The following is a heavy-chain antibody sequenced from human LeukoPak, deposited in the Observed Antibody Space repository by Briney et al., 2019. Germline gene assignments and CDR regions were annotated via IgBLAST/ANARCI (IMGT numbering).Heavy chain of an antibody. V-gene: IGHV4-61*01. CDR2: IYYSGST. CDR3: ARAPPTYFYGLGTYSNYFVY. J-gene: IGHJ4*02. D-gene: IGHD3-10*01. Sequence: SETLSLTCTVSGGSVSSGSYYWSWIRQPPGKGLEWIGYIYYSGSTNYNPSLKSRVTISADTSKNQFSLKLSSVTAADTAVYYCARAPPTYFYGLGTYSNYFVYWGQGTLVTVSS. CDR1: GGSVSSGSYY.